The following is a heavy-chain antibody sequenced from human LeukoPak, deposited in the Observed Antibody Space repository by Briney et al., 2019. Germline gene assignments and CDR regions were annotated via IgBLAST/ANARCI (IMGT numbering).Heavy chain of an antibody. Sequence: ASVKVSCKASGYTFTGYYMHWVRQAPGQGLEWMGWINPNSGGTNYEQKFQGRVTMTRDTSISTAYMELSRLRSDDTAVYYCARVPVASYFDYWGQGTLVTVSS. J-gene: IGHJ4*02. D-gene: IGHD2-8*02. CDR3: ARVPVASYFDY. V-gene: IGHV1-2*02. CDR1: GYTFTGYY. CDR2: INPNSGGT.